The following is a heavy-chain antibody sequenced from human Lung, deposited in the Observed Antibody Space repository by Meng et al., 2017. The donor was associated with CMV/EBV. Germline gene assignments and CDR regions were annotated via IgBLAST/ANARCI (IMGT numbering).Heavy chain of an antibody. J-gene: IGHJ5*02. Sequence: SXXVSXKASGGTFSSYAISWVRQAPGQGLEWMGGIIPIFGTANYAQKFQGRVTITTDESTSTAYMELSSLRSEDTAVYYCARDRPITIFGVVQSQWFEPGXQGTXVTVSS. CDR2: IIPIFGTA. CDR3: ARDRPITIFGVVQSQWFEP. V-gene: IGHV1-69*05. CDR1: GGTFSSYA. D-gene: IGHD3-3*01.